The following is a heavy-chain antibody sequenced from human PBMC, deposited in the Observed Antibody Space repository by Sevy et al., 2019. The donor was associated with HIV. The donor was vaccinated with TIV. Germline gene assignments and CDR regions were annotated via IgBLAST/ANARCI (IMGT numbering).Heavy chain of an antibody. CDR2: ISYDGSNK. CDR3: ARGGITMIVVVIPSFDY. V-gene: IGHV3-30*04. D-gene: IGHD3-22*01. CDR1: GFTFSSYA. Sequence: GGSLRLSCAASGFTFSSYAMHWVRQAPGKGLEWVAVISYDGSNKYYADSVKGRFTISRDNSKNTLYLQMNSLRAEDTAVYYCARGGITMIVVVIPSFDYWGQGTLVTVSS. J-gene: IGHJ4*02.